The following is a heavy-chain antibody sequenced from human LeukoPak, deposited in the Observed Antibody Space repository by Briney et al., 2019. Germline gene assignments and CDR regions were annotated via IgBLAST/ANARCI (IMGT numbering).Heavy chain of an antibody. CDR1: GFTFSSYG. J-gene: IGHJ4*02. CDR2: IRYGGSNK. V-gene: IGHV3-30*02. Sequence: SGGSLRLSCAASGFTFSSYGMHWVRQAPGKGLEWVAFIRYGGSNKYYADSVKGRFTISRDNSKNTLYLQMNSLRAEDTAVYYCAKDRQLVRGYYFDYWGQGTLVTVSS. CDR3: AKDRQLVRGYYFDY. D-gene: IGHD6-6*01.